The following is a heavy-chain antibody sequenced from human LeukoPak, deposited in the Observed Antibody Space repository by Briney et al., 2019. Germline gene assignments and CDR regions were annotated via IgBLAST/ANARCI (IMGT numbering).Heavy chain of an antibody. V-gene: IGHV1-24*01. CDR1: GYTLTELS. J-gene: IGHJ4*02. D-gene: IGHD3-10*01. CDR2: FDPEDGET. CDR3: ARAPFGAYGSGSYSDY. Sequence: ASVKVSCKVSGYTLTELSMHWVRQAPGKGLEWMGGFDPEDGETIYAQKFQGRVTMTEDTSTDTAYMELSSLRSEDTAVYYCARAPFGAYGSGSYSDYWGQGTLVTVSS.